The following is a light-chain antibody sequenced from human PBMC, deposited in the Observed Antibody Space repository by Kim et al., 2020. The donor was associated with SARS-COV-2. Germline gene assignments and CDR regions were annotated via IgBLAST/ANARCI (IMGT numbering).Light chain of an antibody. Sequence: GTSVNIPCTGTSSDVGGYNYVSWYQQHPGKAPKLMIYEVSKRPSGVPDRFSGSKSGNTASLTVSGLQAEDEADYYCSSYAGSNNLVFGGGTQLTVL. CDR2: EVS. V-gene: IGLV2-8*01. CDR1: SSDVGGYNY. J-gene: IGLJ2*01. CDR3: SSYAGSNNLV.